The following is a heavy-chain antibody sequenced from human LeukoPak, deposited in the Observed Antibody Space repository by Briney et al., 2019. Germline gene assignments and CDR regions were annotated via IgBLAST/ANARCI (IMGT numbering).Heavy chain of an antibody. CDR1: GFTFSSYG. J-gene: IGHJ6*02. Sequence: PGGSLRLSCAASGFTFSSYGMHWVRQAPGKGLEWVAVISYDGSNKYYADSVKGRFTISRDNSKNTLYLQMNSLRAEDTAVYYCAKSGNDHYYYGMDVWGQGTTVTVSS. V-gene: IGHV3-30*18. D-gene: IGHD3-10*01. CDR2: ISYDGSNK. CDR3: AKSGNDHYYYGMDV.